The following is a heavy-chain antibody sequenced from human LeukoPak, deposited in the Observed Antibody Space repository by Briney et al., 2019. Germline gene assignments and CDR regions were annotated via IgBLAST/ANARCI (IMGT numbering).Heavy chain of an antibody. CDR2: IIPIFGTA. V-gene: IGHV1-69*13. CDR1: GGTFSSYA. CDR3: ARDGYSSSWSFDY. J-gene: IGHJ4*02. Sequence: GASVKVSCKASGGTFSSYAISWVRQAPGQGLGWMGGIIPIFGTANYAQKFQGRVTITADESTSTAYMELSSLRSEDTAVYYCARDGYSSSWSFDYWGQGTLVTVSS. D-gene: IGHD6-13*01.